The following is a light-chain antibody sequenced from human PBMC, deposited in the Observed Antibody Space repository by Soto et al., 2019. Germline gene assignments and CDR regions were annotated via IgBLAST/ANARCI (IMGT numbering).Light chain of an antibody. CDR1: SSNIGNNY. J-gene: IGLJ1*01. CDR3: SSYASSITYV. CDR2: DNN. V-gene: IGLV1-51*01. Sequence: QSVLTQPPSVSAAPGQTVTISCSGSSSNIGNNYVSWYQQLPGTAPKLLIYDNNKRPSGIPDRFSGSKSGTSGTLDITGLQTGDEADYYCSSYASSITYVFGTGTKLTVL.